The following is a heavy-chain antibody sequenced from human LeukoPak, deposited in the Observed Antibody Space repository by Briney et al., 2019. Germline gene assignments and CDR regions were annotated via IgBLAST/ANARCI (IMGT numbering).Heavy chain of an antibody. D-gene: IGHD6-6*01. Sequence: PSETLSLTCTVSGDSITSHYWSWIRQPPGKGLEWIGYLHYRGNTNHNSSLNSRMTISLDTSRNQFSLRLSSVTAADTAIYFCARESSTSQTNLFDSWGQGTLVTVSS. CDR1: GDSITSHY. V-gene: IGHV4-59*11. J-gene: IGHJ4*02. CDR2: LHYRGNT. CDR3: ARESSTSQTNLFDS.